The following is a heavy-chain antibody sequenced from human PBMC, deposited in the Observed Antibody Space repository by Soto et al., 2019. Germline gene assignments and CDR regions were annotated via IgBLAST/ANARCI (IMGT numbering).Heavy chain of an antibody. V-gene: IGHV3-53*01. Sequence: GGSLRLSCAASGFTVSSNYMSWVRQAPGKGLEWVSVIYSGGSTYYADSVKGRFTISRDNAKNTLYLQMNSLRDEDTAVYYCARGDNDSSGYYSLNWFDPWGQGTLVSGSS. J-gene: IGHJ5*02. CDR3: ARGDNDSSGYYSLNWFDP. CDR2: IYSGGST. CDR1: GFTVSSNY. D-gene: IGHD3-22*01.